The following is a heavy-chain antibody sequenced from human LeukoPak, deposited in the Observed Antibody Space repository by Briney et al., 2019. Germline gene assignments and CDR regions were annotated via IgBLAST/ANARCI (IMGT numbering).Heavy chain of an antibody. CDR3: ARGYFDSSGYYYFDY. Sequence: KPSETLSFTCTVSGGSISSYYWSWIRQPAGKGLEWIGRIYTSGSTNYNPSLKSRVTMSVDTSKNQFSLKLSSVTAADTAVYYCARGYFDSSGYYYFDYWGQGTLVTVSS. CDR1: GGSISSYY. J-gene: IGHJ4*02. V-gene: IGHV4-4*07. D-gene: IGHD3-22*01. CDR2: IYTSGST.